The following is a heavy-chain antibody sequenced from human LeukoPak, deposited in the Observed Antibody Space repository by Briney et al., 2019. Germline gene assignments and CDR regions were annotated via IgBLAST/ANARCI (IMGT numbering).Heavy chain of an antibody. CDR3: AQQEIGTTWSVGY. Sequence: PSETLSLTCAVSGGSFSAYYWSWIRQPPGKGLEWIGEINHSGSTTYNPYLKSRVTISVDKSKNQHSMKLSAVTAADTAVYYYAQQEIGTTWSVGYWGQGTLVTVSS. D-gene: IGHD1-26*01. CDR2: INHSGST. CDR1: GGSFSAYY. J-gene: IGHJ4*02. V-gene: IGHV4-34*01.